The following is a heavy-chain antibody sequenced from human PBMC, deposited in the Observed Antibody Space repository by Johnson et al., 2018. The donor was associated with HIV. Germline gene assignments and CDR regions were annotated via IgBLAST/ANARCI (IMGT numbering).Heavy chain of an antibody. Sequence: VQLVESGGGLVQPGGSLRLSCAASGFTVTTKYMSWVRQAPGKGLEWVSVIYSGGSTYYADSVKGRFTISRDNSKNTLYLQMSSLRVEDTAVYYCASEVRGVLDIWGQGTMVTVSS. CDR1: GFTVTTKY. CDR2: IYSGGST. V-gene: IGHV3-66*01. J-gene: IGHJ3*02. D-gene: IGHD3-10*01. CDR3: ASEVRGVLDI.